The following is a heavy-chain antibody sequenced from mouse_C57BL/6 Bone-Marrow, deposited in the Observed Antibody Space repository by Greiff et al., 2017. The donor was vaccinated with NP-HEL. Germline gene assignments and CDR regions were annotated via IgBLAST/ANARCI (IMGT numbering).Heavy chain of an antibody. CDR2: IYPRSGNT. D-gene: IGHD4-1*01. Sequence: VQLQQSGAELARPGASVKLSCKASGYTFTSYGISWVKQRTGQGLEWIGEIYPRSGNTYYNEKFKGKATMTADKSSSTAYMELRSLTSEDAAVYFCARCWDWYFDVWGTGTTVTVSS. J-gene: IGHJ1*03. V-gene: IGHV1-81*01. CDR1: GYTFTSYG. CDR3: ARCWDWYFDV.